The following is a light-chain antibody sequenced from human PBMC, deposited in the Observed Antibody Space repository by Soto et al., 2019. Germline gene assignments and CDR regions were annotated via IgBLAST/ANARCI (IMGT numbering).Light chain of an antibody. V-gene: IGKV3-15*01. CDR1: QSVSNN. Sequence: EIVMTQPPATLSVSPGESATLSCRASQSVSNNLAWYQQKPGQAPRLLMYGASTRATGIPARFSGSGSGTELTLTISSLQSEDFAAYYCQQYNNWPRTFGQGTKV. J-gene: IGKJ1*01. CDR2: GAS. CDR3: QQYNNWPRT.